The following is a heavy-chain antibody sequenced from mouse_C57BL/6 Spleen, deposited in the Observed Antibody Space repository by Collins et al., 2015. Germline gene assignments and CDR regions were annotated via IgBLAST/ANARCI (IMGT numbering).Heavy chain of an antibody. CDR3: ARSTPYDYDAMDY. CDR1: GYTFTSYW. Sequence: QVQLQQPGAELVKPGASVKLSCKASGYTFTSYWMHWVKQRPGQGLEWIGMIHPNSGSTNYNEKFKSKATLTVDKSSSTAYMQLSSLTSEDSAVYYCARSTPYDYDAMDYWGQGTSVTVSS. CDR2: IHPNSGST. J-gene: IGHJ4*01. V-gene: IGHV1-64*01. D-gene: IGHD2-4*01.